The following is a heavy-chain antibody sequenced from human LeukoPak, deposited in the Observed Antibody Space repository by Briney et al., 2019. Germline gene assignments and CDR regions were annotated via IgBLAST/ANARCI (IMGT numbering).Heavy chain of an antibody. CDR2: IYYSGTT. Sequence: SETLSLTCAVSGGSISSGGYSWSWIRQPPGKGLEWIGYIYYSGTTNYNPSLESRVIISVDTSKNQFSLKLNSVTAADTAVYYCARDPVGEDWLDPWGQGTLVTVSS. V-gene: IGHV4-61*08. CDR1: GGSISSGGYS. J-gene: IGHJ5*02. CDR3: ARDPVGEDWLDP. D-gene: IGHD3-16*01.